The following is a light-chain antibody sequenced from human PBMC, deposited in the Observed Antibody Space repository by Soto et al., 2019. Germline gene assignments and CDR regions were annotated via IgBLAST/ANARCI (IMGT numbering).Light chain of an antibody. V-gene: IGLV2-8*01. Sequence: QSALTQPPSASGSPGQSVIISCTGTSSDIGGYKYVSWYQQRPGRAPKHIISEVSKRPSGVPDRFSGSKSGNTASLTVSGLQAEDEADYYCSSSAGSNIPYVFGTGTKLTVL. CDR1: SSDIGGYKY. CDR3: SSSAGSNIPYV. J-gene: IGLJ1*01. CDR2: EVS.